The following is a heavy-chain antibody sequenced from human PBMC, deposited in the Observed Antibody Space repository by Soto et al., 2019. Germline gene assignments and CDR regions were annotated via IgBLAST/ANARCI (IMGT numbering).Heavy chain of an antibody. CDR2: INPSGDTT. D-gene: IGHD3-10*01. CDR1: GYTFSSYY. V-gene: IGHV1-46*01. CDR3: ARGDGYFGSGSTSYFDN. Sequence: QVQLVQSGAEVKKPGASVKVSCKASGYTFSSYYMHWVRQAPVHGLEWMGIINPSGDTTTYPQNFQGRVPMTRDTSTSTLYLELSSLRSEDTAVYYCARGDGYFGSGSTSYFDNWGQGTLVTVSS. J-gene: IGHJ4*02.